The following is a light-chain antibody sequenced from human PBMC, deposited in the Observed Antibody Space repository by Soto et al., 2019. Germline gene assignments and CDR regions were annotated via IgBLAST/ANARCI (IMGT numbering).Light chain of an antibody. CDR3: QPYNNWRLN. Sequence: EIVMTQSPATLSVSPGERATLSCRASQSVSSNLAWYQQKPGQAPRLLIYGASTRATGVPTRFSGTMSRAEFNLTIKSLPAEDCSVCSCQPYNNWRLNVGGGAKV. CDR2: GAS. J-gene: IGKJ4*01. V-gene: IGKV3-15*01. CDR1: QSVSSN.